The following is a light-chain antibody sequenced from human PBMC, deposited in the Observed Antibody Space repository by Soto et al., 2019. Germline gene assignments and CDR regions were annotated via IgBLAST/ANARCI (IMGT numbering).Light chain of an antibody. J-gene: IGKJ4*01. CDR2: GAS. V-gene: IGKV3-20*01. CDR3: QQSYSTPIT. Sequence: EVVLTQSPGTLSLSPGERATLSCRAGQCVSSSYLAWYQQKPGQAPRLLSYGASSRATSIPDRFSGSGSGTDFTLTISRLEPEDFATYYCQQSYSTPITFGGGTKVDIK. CDR1: QCVSSSY.